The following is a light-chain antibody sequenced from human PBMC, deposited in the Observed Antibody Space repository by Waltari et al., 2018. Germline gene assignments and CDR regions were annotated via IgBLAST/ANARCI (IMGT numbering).Light chain of an antibody. J-gene: IGLJ2*01. V-gene: IGLV1-40*01. CDR3: QSYDSSLRRV. CDR1: SSNIGAGSD. CDR2: GTN. Sequence: QSVLTQPPSVSGAPGQRITISCTGSSSNIGAGSDVPWYQQLPGTAPKLLIYGTNNRPSGVPDRFSGSKSGTSASLAITGLQVEDEAEYHCQSYDSSLRRVFGGGTKLTVL.